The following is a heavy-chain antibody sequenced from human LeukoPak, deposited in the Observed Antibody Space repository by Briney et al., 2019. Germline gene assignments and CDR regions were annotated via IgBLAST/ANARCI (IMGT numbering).Heavy chain of an antibody. Sequence: GGSLRLSCAASGFTFSSYEMNWVRQALGEGLEWVSYISSSGSTIYYADSVKGRFTISRDNAKNSLYLQMNSLRAEDTAVYYCARDLGSSDPGDYGMDVWGQGTTVTVSS. CDR3: ARDLGSSDPGDYGMDV. V-gene: IGHV3-48*03. CDR1: GFTFSSYE. J-gene: IGHJ6*02. CDR2: ISSSGSTI. D-gene: IGHD6-6*01.